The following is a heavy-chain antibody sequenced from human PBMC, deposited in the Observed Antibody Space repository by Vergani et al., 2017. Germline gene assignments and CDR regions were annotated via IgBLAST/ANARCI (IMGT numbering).Heavy chain of an antibody. CDR1: GGTFSSYA. V-gene: IGHV1-69*04. J-gene: IGHJ6*02. CDR2: IIPILGIA. CDR3: AGDPPLKYYYDSSGYPSYYYGMDV. D-gene: IGHD3-22*01. Sequence: QVQLVQSGAEVKKPGSSVKVSCKASGGTFSSYAISWVRQAPGQGLEWMGRIIPILGIANYAQKFQGRVTITADKSTSTAYMELSSLRSEDTAVYYCAGDPPLKYYYDSSGYPSYYYGMDVWGQGTTVTVSS.